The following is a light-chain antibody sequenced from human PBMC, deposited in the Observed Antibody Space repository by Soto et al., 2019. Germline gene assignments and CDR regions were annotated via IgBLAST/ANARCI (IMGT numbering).Light chain of an antibody. CDR2: DDN. CDR3: ATWDSSLSAAG. J-gene: IGLJ1*01. V-gene: IGLV1-51*01. CDR1: SSNIGNNY. Sequence: QSVLTQPPSVSAAPGQTVTISCSGSSSNIGNNYVSWYQHLPGTAPKLVIYDDNKRPSGIPDRFSGSKSGTSATLGITGLQTGDEADYYCATWDSSLSAAGFGPGTKLTVL.